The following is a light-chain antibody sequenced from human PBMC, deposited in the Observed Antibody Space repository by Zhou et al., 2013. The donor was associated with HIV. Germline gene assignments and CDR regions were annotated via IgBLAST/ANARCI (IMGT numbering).Light chain of an antibody. CDR3: QQSYSFPQLT. Sequence: DIQMTQSPSSLSASVGDRVTITCQASQDISNYLNWYQQKPGKAPKLLIYDASNLETGVPSRFSGSGSGTDFTFTISSLXPEDIATYYCQQSYSFPQLTFGPGTKVDIK. CDR1: QDISNY. V-gene: IGKV1-33*01. CDR2: DAS. J-gene: IGKJ3*01.